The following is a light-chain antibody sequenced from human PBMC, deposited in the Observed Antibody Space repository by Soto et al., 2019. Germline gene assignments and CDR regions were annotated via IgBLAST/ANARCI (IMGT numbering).Light chain of an antibody. V-gene: IGKV1-39*01. CDR2: AAS. J-gene: IGKJ5*01. Sequence: DIQMTQSPSSLSASVGDRVTITCRASQSISSYLNWYQQKPGKAPKLLIYAASSLQSGVPSRFSGSGSGTDFTLTISSLQHEDFTPYSHQKSYSNNLTFDQGKRLEIK. CDR3: QKSYSNNLT. CDR1: QSISSY.